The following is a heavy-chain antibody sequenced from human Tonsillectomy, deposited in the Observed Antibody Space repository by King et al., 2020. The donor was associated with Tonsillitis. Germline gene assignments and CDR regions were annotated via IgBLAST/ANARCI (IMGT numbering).Heavy chain of an antibody. D-gene: IGHD2-15*01. Sequence: QLVQSGAELQKPGSSVKVSCQASGGSFSNYAINWVRQSPGQGLEWVGGIFPLFGTATYAPKFLGRVTIIADDSTTTAYIEVTSLGFEETAVYYCATAPTGSTWYDNGMDVWGQGTTVIVSS. CDR2: IFPLFGTA. V-gene: IGHV1-69*01. CDR1: GGSFSNYA. CDR3: ATAPTGSTWYDNGMDV. J-gene: IGHJ6*02.